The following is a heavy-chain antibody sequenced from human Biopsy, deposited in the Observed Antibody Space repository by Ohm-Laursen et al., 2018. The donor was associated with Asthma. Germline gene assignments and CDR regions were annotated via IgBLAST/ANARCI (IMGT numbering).Heavy chain of an antibody. D-gene: IGHD3/OR15-3a*01. CDR2: IKKDGNEK. J-gene: IGHJ4*02. CDR3: ARVPAGFWTGYSASPDH. Sequence: SLRLSCAASGFSFSYYWMTWVRQGPGKGLEWVANIKKDGNEKSYADSVRGRFTISRDDATNSLYLQMNSLRSGDTAVYYCARVPAGFWTGYSASPDHWGQGTLVAVSS. CDR1: GFSFSYYW. V-gene: IGHV3-7*01.